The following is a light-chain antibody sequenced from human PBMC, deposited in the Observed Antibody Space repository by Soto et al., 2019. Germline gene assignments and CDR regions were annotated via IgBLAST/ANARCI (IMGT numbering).Light chain of an antibody. CDR1: QSVSSTH. CDR3: QYYGTSPRT. Sequence: EIVLTQSPGTLSLSPGERATLSCRATQSVSSTHLAWYQQKPGQAPRLLTYGASSRATGIPDRFSGSGSGTDCTLTISRLEPEDFAVYYCQYYGTSPRTFGQGTKVEIK. V-gene: IGKV3-20*01. J-gene: IGKJ1*01. CDR2: GAS.